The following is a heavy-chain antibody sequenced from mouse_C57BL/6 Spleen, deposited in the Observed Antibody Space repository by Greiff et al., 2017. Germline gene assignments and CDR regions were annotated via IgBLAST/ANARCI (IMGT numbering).Heavy chain of an antibody. J-gene: IGHJ4*01. CDR3: ATEGYYYGSSYEAMDY. CDR1: GFTFTDYY. CDR2: IRNKANGYTT. Sequence: DVMLVESGGGLVQPGGSLSLSCAASGFTFTDYYMSWVRQPPGKALEWLGFIRNKANGYTTEYSASVKGRFTISRDNSQSILYLQMNALRAEDSATYYCATEGYYYGSSYEAMDYWGQGTSVTVSS. V-gene: IGHV7-3*01. D-gene: IGHD1-1*01.